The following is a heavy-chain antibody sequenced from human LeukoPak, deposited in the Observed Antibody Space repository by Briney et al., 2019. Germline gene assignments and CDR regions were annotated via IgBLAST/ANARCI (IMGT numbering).Heavy chain of an antibody. CDR2: TSYDGTNK. J-gene: IGHJ4*02. V-gene: IGHV3-30-3*01. CDR1: GFTFSSYW. D-gene: IGHD2/OR15-2a*01. Sequence: GGSLRLSCAASGFTFSSYWMHWVRQAPGKGLVWVAVTSYDGTNKYYADSVKGRFTISRDNSKNTLYLQMNSLRVEDTAVYYCARERVTTTSFDYWGQGVLVTVSS. CDR3: ARERVTTTSFDY.